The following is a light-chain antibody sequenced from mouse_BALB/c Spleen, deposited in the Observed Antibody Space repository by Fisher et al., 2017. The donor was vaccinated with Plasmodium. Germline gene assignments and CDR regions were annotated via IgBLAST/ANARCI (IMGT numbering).Light chain of an antibody. CDR1: QSLVYSNGNTY. V-gene: IGKV1-110*01. J-gene: IGKJ1*01. CDR3: WQGTHLWT. CDR2: KVS. Sequence: VLTQSTLSLPVSLGDQASISCRSSQSLVYSNGNTYLHWYLQKPGQSPKLLIYKVSNRFSGVPDRFTGSGSGTDFTLKISRVEAEDLGVYYCWQGTHLWTFGGGTKLEIK.